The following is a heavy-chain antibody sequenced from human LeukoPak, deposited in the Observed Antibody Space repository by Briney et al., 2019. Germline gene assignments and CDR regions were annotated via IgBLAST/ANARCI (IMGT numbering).Heavy chain of an antibody. Sequence: PSETLSLTCCVSGYSISSGYYWVWIRQPPGKGLEWMGSVYHSGSTYYNPSLKSRLSISLDTSRNHFSLTVTSVTAADSAMYYCASENSDGTGLGYYLNFWGQGTPVSVSS. CDR1: GYSISSGYY. CDR3: ASENSDGTGLGYYLNF. D-gene: IGHD3-22*01. V-gene: IGHV4-38-2*02. J-gene: IGHJ4*02. CDR2: VYHSGST.